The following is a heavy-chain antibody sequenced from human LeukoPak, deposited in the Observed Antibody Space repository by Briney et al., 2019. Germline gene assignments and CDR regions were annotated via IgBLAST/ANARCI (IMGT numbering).Heavy chain of an antibody. CDR2: IPYDGSYK. CDR3: ARDGKDYYDFKQVDY. J-gene: IGHJ4*02. V-gene: IGHV3-30*04. Sequence: GGSLRLSCAASGFTFSNFAMHWVRQAPGKGLEWVSVIPYDGSYKYYADSVKGRFTISRDNSKNTLYLQMNSLRPEDTAVYYCARDGKDYYDFKQVDYWGQGTLVTVSS. CDR1: GFTFSNFA. D-gene: IGHD3-22*01.